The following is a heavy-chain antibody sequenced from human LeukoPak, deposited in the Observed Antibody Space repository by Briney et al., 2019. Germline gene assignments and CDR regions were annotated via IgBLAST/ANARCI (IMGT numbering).Heavy chain of an antibody. J-gene: IGHJ5*02. D-gene: IGHD2-15*01. Sequence: ASVKVSCKASGYTFTSYGISWVRQAPGRGLEWMGWISAYNGNTNYAQKLQGRVTMTTDTSTSTAYTELRSLRSDDTAVYYCARDYCSGGSCYSNWFDPWGQGTLVTVSS. CDR1: GYTFTSYG. CDR2: ISAYNGNT. CDR3: ARDYCSGGSCYSNWFDP. V-gene: IGHV1-18*01.